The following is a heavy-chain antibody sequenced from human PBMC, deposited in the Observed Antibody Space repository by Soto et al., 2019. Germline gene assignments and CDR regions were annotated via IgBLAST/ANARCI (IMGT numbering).Heavy chain of an antibody. CDR2: ISAHNGNT. CDR3: ARGRYGDY. CDR1: GYDFTTYG. Sequence: QVHLVQSGAEVKKPGASLKVSCKGSGYDFTTYGITWVRQAPAQGLEWMGWISAHNGNTIYAQKLQGRVTVTRDKSTSPAYMELRSVRSDVTAVYYCARGRYGDYWGQGALVTVSS. D-gene: IGHD1-1*01. J-gene: IGHJ4*02. V-gene: IGHV1-18*01.